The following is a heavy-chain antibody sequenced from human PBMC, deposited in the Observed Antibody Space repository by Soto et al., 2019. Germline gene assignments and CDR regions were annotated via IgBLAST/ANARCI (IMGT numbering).Heavy chain of an antibody. CDR3: AKDSNKYSSSLRGRYFDY. V-gene: IGHV3-23*01. D-gene: IGHD4-4*01. Sequence: EVQLLESGGGLVQRGGSLRLSCAASGLPFSSYVMSWVRQAPGKGLEWVSGISGGGSNTFYADSVKGRFTISRDNSKNTLLLQMNSLGAEDTAVYYCAKDSNKYSSSLRGRYFDYWGQGIGVTVSS. CDR2: ISGGGSNT. J-gene: IGHJ4*02. CDR1: GLPFSSYV.